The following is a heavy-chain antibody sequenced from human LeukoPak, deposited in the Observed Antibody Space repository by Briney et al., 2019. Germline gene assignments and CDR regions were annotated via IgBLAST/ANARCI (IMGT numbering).Heavy chain of an antibody. Sequence: GGSLRLSCVASGFIFSSHHFSWIRLAPGRGLEWISAIDGGGAGTHYTESARGRFTISRDNSKDTLYLQTDSLRAEDTAVYYCAKGSGSSCYSPCDYWGQGILVTVSS. V-gene: IGHV3-23*01. D-gene: IGHD2-15*01. CDR3: AKGSGSSCYSPCDY. J-gene: IGHJ4*02. CDR1: GFIFSSHH. CDR2: IDGGGAGT.